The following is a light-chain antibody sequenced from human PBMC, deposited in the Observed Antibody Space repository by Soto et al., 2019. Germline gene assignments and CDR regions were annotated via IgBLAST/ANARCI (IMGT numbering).Light chain of an antibody. CDR3: QQTYSTPRT. CDR2: AAS. CDR1: QGIRNY. V-gene: IGKV1-39*01. J-gene: IGKJ1*01. Sequence: IQLTQSPSSLSASVGDRVTITCRASQGIRNYLAWYQQKPGKAPNLLIYAASNLQSGVPSRFSGSGSGTDFTLTISSLQPEDFATYYCQQTYSTPRTFGQGSKVEI.